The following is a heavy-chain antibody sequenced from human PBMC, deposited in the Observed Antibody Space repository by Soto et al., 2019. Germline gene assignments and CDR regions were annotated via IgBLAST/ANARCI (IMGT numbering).Heavy chain of an antibody. CDR3: ARDQHSRGWYGYYYGMDV. Sequence: QVQLVQSGAEVKKPGSSVKVSCKASGGTFSSYAISWVRQAPVQGLEWMGGLIPIFGTANYAQKFQGRVTITADESTSTAYMELSSLRSEDTAVYYCARDQHSRGWYGYYYGMDVWGQGTTVTVSS. V-gene: IGHV1-69*12. CDR1: GGTFSSYA. CDR2: LIPIFGTA. J-gene: IGHJ6*02. D-gene: IGHD6-19*01.